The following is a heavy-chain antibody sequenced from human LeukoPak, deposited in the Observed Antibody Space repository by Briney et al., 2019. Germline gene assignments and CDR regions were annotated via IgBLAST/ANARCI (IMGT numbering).Heavy chain of an antibody. J-gene: IGHJ4*02. CDR2: INHSGST. CDR1: GGSFSGYY. Sequence: SETLSLTCAVYGGSFSGYYWSWIRQPPGKGLEWIGEINHSGSTNYNPSLTSRVTISVDTSKNQFSLKLSSVTAADTAVYYCARVGCSGGSCEFDYRGQGTLVTVSS. CDR3: ARVGCSGGSCEFDY. D-gene: IGHD2-15*01. V-gene: IGHV4-34*01.